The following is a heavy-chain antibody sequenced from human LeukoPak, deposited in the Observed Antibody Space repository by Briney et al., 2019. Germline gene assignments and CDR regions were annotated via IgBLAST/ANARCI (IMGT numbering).Heavy chain of an antibody. CDR3: ARERVIAAAGDGFDS. D-gene: IGHD2-21*01. V-gene: IGHV3-48*02. J-gene: IGHJ4*02. CDR2: ISSSSTTI. Sequence: GGSLRLSCAASGFTFSDYSMNWVRQAPGKGLEWVSYISSSSTTIFYADSVKGRSTISRDNAKNSLFLQMYGLRDEDTALYYCARERVIAAAGDGFDSWGQGTLVTVSS. CDR1: GFTFSDYS.